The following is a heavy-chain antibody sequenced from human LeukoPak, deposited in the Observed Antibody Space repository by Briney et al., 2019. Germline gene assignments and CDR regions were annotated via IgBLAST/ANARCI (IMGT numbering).Heavy chain of an antibody. CDR2: IYPGDSDS. Sequence: GEPLKISCKGSGYSFTTYWIGWVRQMPGKGLEWMGIIYPGDSDSKYSTSFQGQVTISADKSISTAYLQWSSLKASDTAMYYCARGYNYEYWGQGTLVTVSS. J-gene: IGHJ4*02. CDR3: ARGYNYEY. V-gene: IGHV5-51*01. D-gene: IGHD5-24*01. CDR1: GYSFTTYW.